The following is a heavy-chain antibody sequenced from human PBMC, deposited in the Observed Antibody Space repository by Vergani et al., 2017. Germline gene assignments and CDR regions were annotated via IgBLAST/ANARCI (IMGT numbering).Heavy chain of an antibody. CDR2: ISGSGGST. V-gene: IGHV3-23*01. Sequence: EVQLLESGGGLVQPGGSLRLSCAASGFPFSSYAMSWVRQAPGKGLEWVSAISGSGGSTYNADSVKGRFTISRDNSKNTLYLQMNSLRAEDTAVYYCAKDKPKYSYGNGFDYWGQGTLVTVSS. CDR1: GFPFSSYA. D-gene: IGHD5-18*01. J-gene: IGHJ4*02. CDR3: AKDKPKYSYGNGFDY.